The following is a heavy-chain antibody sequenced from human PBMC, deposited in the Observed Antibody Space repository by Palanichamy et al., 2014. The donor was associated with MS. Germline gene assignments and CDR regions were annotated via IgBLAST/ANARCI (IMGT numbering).Heavy chain of an antibody. CDR3: ARGSGDVWYLDL. J-gene: IGHJ2*01. D-gene: IGHD2-15*01. V-gene: IGHV3-7*03. CDR2: IKKDGSEK. Sequence: EVQLVEVWGRAWSSRGGPVRLSCAASGFTFSSYCMTWVRQAPGKGLEWVANIKKDGSEKYYVDSVKGRFTIARDNAKNTLYLQMDSLRAEDSALYYCARGSGDVWYLDLWGRGTLVTVSS. CDR1: GFTFSSYC.